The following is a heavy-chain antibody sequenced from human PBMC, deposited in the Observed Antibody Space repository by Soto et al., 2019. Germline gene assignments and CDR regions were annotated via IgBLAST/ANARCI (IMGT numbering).Heavy chain of an antibody. Sequence: EVQLVESGGDLVKPGGSLRLSCAASGFTFSNAWMCWLRQAPGKGLEWVGRIKSKTDGGTTDYASPVKGRFTISRDDSKNTLYLQMNSLKTEDTALYYCTTEMDDQIAYWGQGTLVTVSS. D-gene: IGHD2-2*01. V-gene: IGHV3-15*01. J-gene: IGHJ4*02. CDR1: GFTFSNAW. CDR3: TTEMDDQIAY. CDR2: IKSKTDGGTT.